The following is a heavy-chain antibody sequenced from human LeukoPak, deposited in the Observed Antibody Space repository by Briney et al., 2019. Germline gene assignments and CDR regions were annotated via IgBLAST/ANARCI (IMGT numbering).Heavy chain of an antibody. CDR3: AKDRRPTAVVTYPSD. V-gene: IGHV3-23*01. J-gene: IGHJ4*02. CDR1: GFTFSTYA. Sequence: GGSLRLSCAASGFTFSTYAISWVRQAPGKGLEWVSALSSSGTNAYYADSVKGRFTISRDNSKNTLYLQMNSLRAEDTAAYYCAKDRRPTAVVTYPSDWGQGALVTVSS. D-gene: IGHD4-11*01. CDR2: LSSSGTNA.